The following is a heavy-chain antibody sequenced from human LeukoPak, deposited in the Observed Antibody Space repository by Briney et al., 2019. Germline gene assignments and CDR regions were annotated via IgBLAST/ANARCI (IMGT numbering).Heavy chain of an antibody. V-gene: IGHV4-4*07. CDR3: AKAYASGTYYLDL. Sequence: SETLSLTCTVSGGSISSYYWSWIRQPAGKGLEWIGRIYSSGSTNYNPSLKSRVTMSVDTSKNQFSLKLSSVTAADTAVYYCAKAYASGTYYLDLWGQGTVVTVSS. D-gene: IGHD3-10*01. CDR1: GGSISSYY. CDR2: IYSSGST. J-gene: IGHJ5*02.